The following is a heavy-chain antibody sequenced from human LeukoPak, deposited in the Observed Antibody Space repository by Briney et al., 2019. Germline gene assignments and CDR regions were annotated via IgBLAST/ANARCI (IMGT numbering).Heavy chain of an antibody. CDR1: GFTFSSYG. CDR3: ARMITFGGVIVRGAFDI. CDR2: ISGSGGST. J-gene: IGHJ3*02. V-gene: IGHV3-23*01. D-gene: IGHD3-16*02. Sequence: GGSLRLSCAASGFTFSSYGMSWVHQAPGKGLEWVSAISGSGGSTYYADSVKGRFTISRDNSKNTLYLQMNSLRAEDTAVYYCARMITFGGVIVRGAFDIWGQGTMVTVSS.